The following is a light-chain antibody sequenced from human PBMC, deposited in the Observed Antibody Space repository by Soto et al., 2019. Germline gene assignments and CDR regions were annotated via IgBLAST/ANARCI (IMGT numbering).Light chain of an antibody. CDR1: LSVGNDY. CDR2: GAS. J-gene: IGKJ5*01. CDR3: QHYGGSPLIT. V-gene: IGKV3-20*01. Sequence: IVLTQSPGSLSLSQGEGATLSCMASLSVGNDYLAWYEQKPGQALRRLIYGASTRATGIPDRFSGSGSGTDFTLSISRLDPEDSAVYFCQHYGGSPLITFGQGTRLEIK.